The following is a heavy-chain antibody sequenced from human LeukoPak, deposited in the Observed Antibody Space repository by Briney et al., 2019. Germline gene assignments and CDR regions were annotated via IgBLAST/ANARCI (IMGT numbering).Heavy chain of an antibody. J-gene: IGHJ4*02. D-gene: IGHD5-18*01. CDR3: ASARGSNYGSLGD. CDR2: ISYDGSNK. V-gene: IGHV3-30*14. Sequence: GGSLRLSCSTSGFTFNSYAMHWVRQAPGKGLEWVALISYDGSNKFYADSVKGRFSISRDNSKNTLYLQMNSLRAEDTAVYYCASARGSNYGSLGDWGQGALVTVSS. CDR1: GFTFNSYA.